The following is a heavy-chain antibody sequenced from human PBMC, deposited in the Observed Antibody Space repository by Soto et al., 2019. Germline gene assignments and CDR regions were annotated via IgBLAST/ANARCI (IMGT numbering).Heavy chain of an antibody. V-gene: IGHV3-23*01. Sequence: EVHLLESGGGLVQPGGSLSLSCAGSGFTSYSHAMAWVRQSPGKGLEWIAGISRPGTTTFYADSVRGRFAISRDHPTNTLWLHMSGLRAEDTALYFCAKYTQTADLGEHWGEGTLVTVSS. CDR1: GFTSYSHA. CDR3: AKYTQTADLGEH. D-gene: IGHD2-21*02. J-gene: IGHJ4*02. CDR2: ISRPGTTT.